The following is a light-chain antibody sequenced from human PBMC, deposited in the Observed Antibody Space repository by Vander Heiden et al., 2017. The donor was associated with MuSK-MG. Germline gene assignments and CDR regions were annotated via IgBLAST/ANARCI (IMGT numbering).Light chain of an antibody. CDR2: GAS. CDR3: QQSRT. Sequence: EIVLTQSPGTLSLSPGERATLSCRASQSVSSSYLAWDQQKPGQAPRLLIYGASSRATGIQDRFSGSGSGTDFTLTISRLEPEDFAGYDGQQSRTFGQGTKVEIK. CDR1: QSVSSSY. J-gene: IGKJ1*01. V-gene: IGKV3-20*01.